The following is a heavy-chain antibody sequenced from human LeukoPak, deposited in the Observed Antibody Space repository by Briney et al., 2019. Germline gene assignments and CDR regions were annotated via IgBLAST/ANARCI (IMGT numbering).Heavy chain of an antibody. Sequence: GGSLRLSCAASGFTFSSYVMHWVRQAPGKGLEWVAVISYDGSNKYYADSVKGRFTISRDNSKNTLYLQMNSLRAEDTAVYYCARQELDIVAPNFDYWGQGTLVTVSS. J-gene: IGHJ4*02. CDR1: GFTFSSYV. V-gene: IGHV3-30*04. CDR2: ISYDGSNK. CDR3: ARQELDIVAPNFDY. D-gene: IGHD5-12*01.